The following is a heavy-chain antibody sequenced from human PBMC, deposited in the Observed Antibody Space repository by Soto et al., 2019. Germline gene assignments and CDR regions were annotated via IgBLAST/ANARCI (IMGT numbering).Heavy chain of an antibody. CDR3: AKSSGSFDY. V-gene: IGHV3-30*18. Sequence: GGSLRLSCAASGFTFSSYGMHWVRQAPGKGLEWVAVISYDGSNKYYADSVKGRFTISRDNSKNTLYLQMNSLRAEDTAVYYCAKSSGSFDYWGQGTLVTVSS. J-gene: IGHJ4*02. CDR1: GFTFSSYG. CDR2: ISYDGSNK. D-gene: IGHD5-12*01.